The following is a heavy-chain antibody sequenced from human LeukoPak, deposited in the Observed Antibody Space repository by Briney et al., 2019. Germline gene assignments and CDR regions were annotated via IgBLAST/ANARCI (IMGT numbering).Heavy chain of an antibody. CDR3: ARDRTDIAVAGTLTYFDY. CDR2: IYYSGST. V-gene: IGHV4-39*02. Sequence: SETLSLTCTVSGGSISSSSYFWGWIRQPPGKGLEWIGIIYYSGSTHYNPSLKSRVTISVDTSKNQFSLRLSSVTAADTAVYYCARDRTDIAVAGTLTYFDYWGQGTLVTVSS. CDR1: GGSISSSSYF. J-gene: IGHJ4*02. D-gene: IGHD6-19*01.